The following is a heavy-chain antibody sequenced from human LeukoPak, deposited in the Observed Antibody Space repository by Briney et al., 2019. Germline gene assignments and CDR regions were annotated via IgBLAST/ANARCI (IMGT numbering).Heavy chain of an antibody. CDR2: INPSGGST. V-gene: IGHV1-46*01. CDR3: ARKYCGGDCYGYFDY. CDR1: GYTFTSYY. D-gene: IGHD2-21*02. J-gene: IGHJ4*02. Sequence: GASVKVSCKASGYTFTSYYMHWVRQAPGQGLEWMGIINPSGGSTSYAQKFQGRVTMTRDTSTSTAYMELSSLRSEDTAVYYCARKYCGGDCYGYFDYWGQGTLVTVSS.